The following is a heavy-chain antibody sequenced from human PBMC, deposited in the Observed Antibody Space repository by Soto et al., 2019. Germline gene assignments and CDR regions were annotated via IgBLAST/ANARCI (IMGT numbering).Heavy chain of an antibody. CDR1: GFTFSSYS. CDR2: ISSSSSYI. J-gene: IGHJ4*02. Sequence: GGSLRLSCAASGFTFSSYSMNWVRQAPGKGLEWVSSISSSSSYIYYADSVKGRFTISRDNSKNTLYLQMNSLRAEDTAVYYCAKDGGRSWSSKYYFDYWGQGTLVTVSS. D-gene: IGHD6-13*01. V-gene: IGHV3-21*01. CDR3: AKDGGRSWSSKYYFDY.